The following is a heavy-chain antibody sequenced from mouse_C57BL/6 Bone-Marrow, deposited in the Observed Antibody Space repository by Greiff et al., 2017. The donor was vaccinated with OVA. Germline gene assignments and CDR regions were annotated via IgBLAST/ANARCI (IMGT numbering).Heavy chain of an antibody. V-gene: IGHV6-6*01. CDR1: GFTFSDAW. CDR3: TRRVYYYGSRRSPYAMDY. Sequence: EVKLEESGGGLVQPGGSMKLSCAASGFTFSDAWMDWVRQSPEKGLEWVAEIRNKANNHATYYAESVKGRFTISRDDSKSSVYLQMNSLRAEDTGIYYCTRRVYYYGSRRSPYAMDYWGQGTSVTVSS. CDR2: IRNKANNHAT. D-gene: IGHD1-1*01. J-gene: IGHJ4*01.